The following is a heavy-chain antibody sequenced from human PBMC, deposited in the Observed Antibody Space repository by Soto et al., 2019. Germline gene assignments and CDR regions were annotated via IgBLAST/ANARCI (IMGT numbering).Heavy chain of an antibody. CDR2: INPNSSGT. CDR3: AREPPGYSSSWYRCYWYSSMVV. V-gene: IGHV1-2*02. D-gene: IGHD6-13*01. J-gene: IGHJ6*02. Sequence: ASVKVSCKATGYTFTGYYMHWVRQAPGQGLEWMGWINPNSSGTNYAQKFQGRVTMTRDTCISTAYKELGRLLSHETAGYCCAREPPGYSSSWYRCYWYSSMVVWGQGTTVTVSS. CDR1: GYTFTGYY.